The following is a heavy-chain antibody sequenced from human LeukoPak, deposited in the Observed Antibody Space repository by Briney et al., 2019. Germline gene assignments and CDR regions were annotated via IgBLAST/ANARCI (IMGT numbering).Heavy chain of an antibody. CDR1: GFTFSSYG. J-gene: IGHJ3*02. D-gene: IGHD5-24*01. V-gene: IGHV3-33*01. CDR2: IWYDGSNK. CDR3: AREGVGRDGYSYDAFDI. Sequence: GRSLRLSCAASGFTFSSYGMHWVRQAPGKGLEWVAVIWYDGSNKYYADSVKGRFTTSRDNSKNTLYLQMNSPRAEDTAVYYCAREGVGRDGYSYDAFDIWGQGTMVTVSP.